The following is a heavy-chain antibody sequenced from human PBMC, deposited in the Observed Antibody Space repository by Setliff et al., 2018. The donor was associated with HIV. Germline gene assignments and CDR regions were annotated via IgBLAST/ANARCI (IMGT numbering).Heavy chain of an antibody. CDR1: GGSFSAYY. J-gene: IGHJ3*01. D-gene: IGHD5-18*01. CDR3: AREWSYGAFDTFDV. CDR2: INHSGST. V-gene: IGHV4-34*01. Sequence: PSETLSLTCAVYGGSFSAYYWSWIRQPPGKGLEWIGEINHSGSTNYNPSLKTRVTIMVDTSKNQFSLKLGSVTAADTAVYYCAREWSYGAFDTFDVWGRGTMVTVS.